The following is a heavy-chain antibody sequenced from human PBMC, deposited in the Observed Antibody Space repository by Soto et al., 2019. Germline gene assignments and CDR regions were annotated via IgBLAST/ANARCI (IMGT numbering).Heavy chain of an antibody. J-gene: IGHJ4*02. D-gene: IGHD6-19*01. Sequence: QVQLVQSGAEVKKPGASVKVSCKPSGYTFSSYDINWVLQATGQGLKGMGWLNPNSGDTAYAQKFQARVTLTRNSSIHTAYIELSSLTSDDTAVYYCATSGGGWYLYWGQGTLVTVSS. CDR1: GYTFSSYD. CDR2: LNPNSGDT. V-gene: IGHV1-8*01. CDR3: ATSGGGWYLY.